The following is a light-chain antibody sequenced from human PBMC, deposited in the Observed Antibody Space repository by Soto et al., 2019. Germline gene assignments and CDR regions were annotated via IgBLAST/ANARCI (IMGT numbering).Light chain of an antibody. Sequence: DIQMTQSPSTLSASVGDRVTITCRASQSINSWLAWYQQKPGKAPKLLMYDASSLGSGVPSRFSGSGSGTEFTLTISSLQADDFATYYCQQYSSYTWTFGHGTKVEIK. CDR1: QSINSW. V-gene: IGKV1-5*01. CDR2: DAS. J-gene: IGKJ1*01. CDR3: QQYSSYTWT.